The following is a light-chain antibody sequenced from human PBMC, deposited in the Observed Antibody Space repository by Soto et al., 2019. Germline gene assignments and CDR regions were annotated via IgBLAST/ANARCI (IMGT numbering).Light chain of an antibody. J-gene: IGLJ2*01. CDR1: RSNIGAGYD. CDR3: QSYDSSLSGSV. CDR2: GNS. V-gene: IGLV1-40*01. Sequence: QSVLTQPPSESRAPGQRVTISCTGSRSNIGAGYDVHWYQQLPGTAPKFLIYGNSNRPSGVPDRFSGSKSGTSASLAITGLQAEDEAHYYCQSYDSSLSGSVFGGGTKLTIL.